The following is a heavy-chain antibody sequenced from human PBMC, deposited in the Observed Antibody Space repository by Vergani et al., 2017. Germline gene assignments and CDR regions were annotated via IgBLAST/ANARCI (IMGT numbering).Heavy chain of an antibody. CDR3: ARGDYGILTGYRY. Sequence: QVQLVQSGAEVKRPGASVKVSCKASGYTFTGHYLHWVRLAPGQGLEWMGIINPSGGHTNYAQKFQGRVTMTRDTSTSTVYMELSSLRSEDTAIYYCARGDYGILTGYRYWGQGTLVTVSA. CDR1: GYTFTGHY. J-gene: IGHJ4*02. D-gene: IGHD3-9*01. CDR2: INPSGGHT. V-gene: IGHV1-46*03.